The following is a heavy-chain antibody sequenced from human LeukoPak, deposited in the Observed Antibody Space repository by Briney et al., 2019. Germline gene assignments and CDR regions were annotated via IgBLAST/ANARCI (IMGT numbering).Heavy chain of an antibody. CDR3: AREAGDYVHYYYGMDV. V-gene: IGHV3-66*01. CDR2: IYSGGST. J-gene: IGHJ6*02. CDR1: GFTVSSNY. Sequence: GGSLRLSCAASGFTVSSNYMSWVRQAPGKGLEWVSVIYSGGSTYYADSVKGRFTISRDNSKNTLYLQMNSLRAEDTAVYYCAREAGDYVHYYYGMDVWGQGTTVTVSS. D-gene: IGHD4-17*01.